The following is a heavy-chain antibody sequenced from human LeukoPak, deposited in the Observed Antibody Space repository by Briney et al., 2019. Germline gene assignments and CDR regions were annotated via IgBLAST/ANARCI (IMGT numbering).Heavy chain of an antibody. V-gene: IGHV3-21*01. CDR3: ARDSSSPYSGYLRPLDY. D-gene: IGHD5-12*01. CDR1: GFTFSSYS. CDR2: ISSSSSYI. J-gene: IGHJ4*02. Sequence: GGSLRLSCAASGFTFSSYSMNWVRRAPGKGLEWVSSISSSSSYIYYADSVKGRFTISRDNAKNSLYLQMNSLRAEDTAVYYCARDSSSPYSGYLRPLDYWGQGTLVTVSS.